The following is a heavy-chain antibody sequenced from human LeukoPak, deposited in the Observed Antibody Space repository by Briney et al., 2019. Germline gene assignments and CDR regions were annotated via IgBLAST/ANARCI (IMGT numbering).Heavy chain of an antibody. V-gene: IGHV1-58*02. D-gene: IGHD5-18*01. CDR2: IVVGSGNT. Sequence: GASVKVSCKASGFTFTSSAMQWVRQARGQRLEWIGWIVVGSGNTNYAQKFQERVTIIRDMSTSTAYMELSSLRSEDTAVYYCAAFNVDTAMVASGFFDYWGQGTLVTVSS. J-gene: IGHJ4*02. CDR1: GFTFTSSA. CDR3: AAFNVDTAMVASGFFDY.